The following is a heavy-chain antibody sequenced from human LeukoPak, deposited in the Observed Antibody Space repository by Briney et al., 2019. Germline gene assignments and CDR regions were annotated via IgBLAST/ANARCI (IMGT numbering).Heavy chain of an antibody. CDR2: ISSSSSYI. CDR3: ARVRQPAMVNFDY. D-gene: IGHD5-18*01. Sequence: GGSLRLSCAASGFTFSSYSMNWVRQAPGKGLEWVSSISSSSSYIYYADSVKGRFNISRDNAKNSLYLQMNSLRAEDTAVYYCARVRQPAMVNFDYWGQGTLVTVSS. V-gene: IGHV3-21*01. CDR1: GFTFSSYS. J-gene: IGHJ4*02.